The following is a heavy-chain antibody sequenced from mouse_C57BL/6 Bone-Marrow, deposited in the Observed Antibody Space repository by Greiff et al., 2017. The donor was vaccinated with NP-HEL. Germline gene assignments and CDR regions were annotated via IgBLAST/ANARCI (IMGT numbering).Heavy chain of an antibody. CDR1: GYAFSSSW. J-gene: IGHJ1*03. V-gene: IGHV1-82*01. D-gene: IGHD1-1*01. CDR2: IYPGDGDT. CDR3: AKPGRPITTVVAHWYFDV. Sequence: QVQLKESGPELVKPGASVKISCKASGYAFSSSWMNWVKQRPGKGLEWIGRIYPGDGDTNYNGKFKGKATLTADKSSSTAYMQLSSLTSEYSAVYFCAKPGRPITTVVAHWYFDVWGTGTTVTVSS.